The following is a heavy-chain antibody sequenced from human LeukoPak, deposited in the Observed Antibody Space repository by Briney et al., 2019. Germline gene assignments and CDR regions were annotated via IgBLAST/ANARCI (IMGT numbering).Heavy chain of an antibody. CDR1: GITFSDYA. Sequence: GGSLRLSCASSGITFSDYAMSWVRQAPGKGLEWVSLISGSGFRTYYADSVKGRFTISRDNTKNTLYLEINSLRAEDTAVYYCAKTPYSSASERPLFDSWGQGTLVTVSS. D-gene: IGHD3-22*01. CDR2: ISGSGFRT. CDR3: AKTPYSSASERPLFDS. J-gene: IGHJ4*02. V-gene: IGHV3-23*01.